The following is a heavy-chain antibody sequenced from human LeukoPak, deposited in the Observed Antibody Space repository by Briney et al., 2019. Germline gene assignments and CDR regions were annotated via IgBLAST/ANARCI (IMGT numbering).Heavy chain of an antibody. J-gene: IGHJ4*02. CDR3: ASSKMATTFDY. D-gene: IGHD5-24*01. CDR2: IYPGDSDT. CDR1: GYSFTSYW. V-gene: IGHV5-51*01. Sequence: GESLKISCKGSGYSFTSYWIGWVRQMPGKDLEWMGTIYPGDSDTRYSPSFQGQVTISADKSISTAYLQWSSLKASDTAMYYCASSKMATTFDYWGQGTLVTVSS.